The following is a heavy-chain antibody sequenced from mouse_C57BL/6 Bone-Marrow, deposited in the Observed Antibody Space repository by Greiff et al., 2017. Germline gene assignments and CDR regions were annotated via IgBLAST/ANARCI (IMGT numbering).Heavy chain of an antibody. CDR3: TRIEYDASGGGWYVDV. CDR2: IYPRDGST. CDR1: GYTFTSYD. V-gene: IGHV1-85*01. Sequence: QVQLKQSGPELVKPGASVKLSCKASGYTFTSYDINWVKQRPGQGLEWIGWIYPRDGSTKYNEKFKGKATLTGDTSSSTAYMELHSLTSEDSAVYFCTRIEYDASGGGWYVDVWGKGTTVTVSS. J-gene: IGHJ1*03. D-gene: IGHD2-12*01.